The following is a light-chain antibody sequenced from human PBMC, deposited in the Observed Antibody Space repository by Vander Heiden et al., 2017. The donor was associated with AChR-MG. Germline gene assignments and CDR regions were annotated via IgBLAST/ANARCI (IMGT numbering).Light chain of an antibody. V-gene: IGKV1-39*01. CDR3: QHSDSNLVT. CDR1: QSISTH. CDR2: GAS. J-gene: IGKJ1*01. Sequence: DIQMTQSPSSLSASVGDRVTLTCRASQSISTHLNWYQHKPGKAPKLLIYGASTLQSGVPSRFSGSGSGTDFTLTISRLQPEDFATYYCQHSDSNLVTFGQGTKVEIK.